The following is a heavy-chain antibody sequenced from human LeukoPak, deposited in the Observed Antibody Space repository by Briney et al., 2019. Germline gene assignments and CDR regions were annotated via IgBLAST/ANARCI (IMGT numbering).Heavy chain of an antibody. D-gene: IGHD3-16*01. CDR2: MNQDGSAK. V-gene: IGHV3-7*01. CDR1: GFTFSDSW. Sequence: GGSLRLSCAASGFTFSDSWMSWVRQAPGKGLEWVANMNQDGSAKDHVDSVKGRFTISRDNARNSLYLQMSSLRAEDTAVHYGATYTHWVAEAVYGQGTTVTVSS. CDR3: ATYTHWVAEAV. J-gene: IGHJ6*02.